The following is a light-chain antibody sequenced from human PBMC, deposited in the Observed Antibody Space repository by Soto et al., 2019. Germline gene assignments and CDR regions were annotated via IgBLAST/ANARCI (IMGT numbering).Light chain of an antibody. CDR1: QSVSSSY. CDR2: GAY. J-gene: IGKJ1*01. V-gene: IGKV3-20*01. Sequence: EIVLTRSPGTLSLSPGERATLSGMASQSVSSSYLAWYEQKPGQAPRRRSYGAYSIATGIPDRFSRRGSGTDFTLTISRLEPEDCAVYYCQQYGSSRTFGQGIKVEI. CDR3: QQYGSSRT.